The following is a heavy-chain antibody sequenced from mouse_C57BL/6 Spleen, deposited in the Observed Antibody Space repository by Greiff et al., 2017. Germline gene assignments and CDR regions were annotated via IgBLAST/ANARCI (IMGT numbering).Heavy chain of an antibody. CDR2: IYPRSGNT. V-gene: IGHV1-81*01. Sequence: QVQLKESGAELARPGASVKLSCKASGYTFTSYGISWVKQRTGQGLEWIGEIYPRSGNTYYNEKFKGKATLTADKSSSTAYMELRSLTSEDSAVYFCARSGDSNYYFDYWGQGTTLTVSS. CDR3: ARSGDSNYYFDY. J-gene: IGHJ2*01. D-gene: IGHD2-5*01. CDR1: GYTFTSYG.